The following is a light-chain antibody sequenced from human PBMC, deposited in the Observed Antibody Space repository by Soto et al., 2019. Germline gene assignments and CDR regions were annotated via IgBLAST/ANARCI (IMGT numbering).Light chain of an antibody. V-gene: IGKV1-5*03. CDR1: ESIRAW. Sequence: DIQMTQSPSPLSASVGDRVTITCRASESIRAWLAWYQQKPGKAPKLLIFKASTLHSGVPSRFSGSGSGTEFTLTISSLQPEDSATYYCHQYNSYSYTFGQGTKLEVK. CDR3: HQYNSYSYT. J-gene: IGKJ2*01. CDR2: KAS.